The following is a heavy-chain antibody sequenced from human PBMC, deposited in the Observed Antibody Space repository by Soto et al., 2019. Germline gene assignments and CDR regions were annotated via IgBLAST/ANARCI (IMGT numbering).Heavy chain of an antibody. D-gene: IGHD3-10*01. CDR2: INHSGST. V-gene: IGHV4-61*01. J-gene: IGHJ5*02. CDR3: ARGRITMVRGVIITSVWFDP. Sequence: ETLSLTCTVSGGSVSSGSYYWSWIRQPPGKGLEWIGYINHSGSTNYNPSLKSRVTISVDTSKNQFSLKLSSVTAADTAVYYCARGRITMVRGVIITSVWFDPWGQGTLVTVSS. CDR1: GGSVSSGSYY.